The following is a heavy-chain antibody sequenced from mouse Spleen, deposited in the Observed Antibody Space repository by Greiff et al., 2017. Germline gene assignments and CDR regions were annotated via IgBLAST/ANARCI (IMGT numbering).Heavy chain of an antibody. CDR1: GYTFTSYW. D-gene: IGHD1-1*01. CDR2: IDPSDSET. V-gene: IGHV1-52*01. CDR3: ARGDYYDGSYGFAY. J-gene: IGHJ3*01. Sequence: QVQLQQPGAELVRPGSSVKLSCKASGYTFTSYWMHWVKQRPIQGLEWIGNIDPSDSETHYNQKFKDKATLTVDKSSSTAYMQLSSLTSEDSAVYYCARGDYYDGSYGFAYWGQGTLVTVSA.